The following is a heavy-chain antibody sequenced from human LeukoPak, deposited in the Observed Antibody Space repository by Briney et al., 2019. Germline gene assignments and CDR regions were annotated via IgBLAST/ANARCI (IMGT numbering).Heavy chain of an antibody. Sequence: GGSLRLSCAASGFTFSSYGMHWVRQAPGKGREWVAFIRYDGSNKYYADSVKRRFTISRENSKNTLYLQMNSLRAEDTAVYYCAKDPYDFWSGYAYYYYYMDVWGKGTTVTVSS. J-gene: IGHJ6*03. CDR2: IRYDGSNK. CDR3: AKDPYDFWSGYAYYYYYMDV. V-gene: IGHV3-30*02. D-gene: IGHD3-3*01. CDR1: GFTFSSYG.